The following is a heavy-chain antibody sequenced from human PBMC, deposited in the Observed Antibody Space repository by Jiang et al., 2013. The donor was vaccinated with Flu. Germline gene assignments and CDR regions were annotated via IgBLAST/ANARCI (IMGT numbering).Heavy chain of an antibody. V-gene: IGHV5-51*01. D-gene: IGHD2-21*01. J-gene: IGHJ4*02. CDR2: IYPGDSET. Sequence: GAEVKAGESLRISCKTSGYTFTNSWIGWVRQMPGKGLEWMGVIYPGDSETTYSPSFQGQVTISADKSINTAYLQWTSLKASDTAMYYCTRRLARPGLVAPADHWGQGTLVIVSS. CDR3: TRRLARPGLVAPADH. CDR1: GYTFTNSW.